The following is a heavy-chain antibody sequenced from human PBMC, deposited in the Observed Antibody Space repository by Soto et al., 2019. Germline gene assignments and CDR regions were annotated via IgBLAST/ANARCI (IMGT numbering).Heavy chain of an antibody. J-gene: IGHJ4*02. CDR2: IHHRGSA. Sequence: QVQLQESGPGLVKPSETLSLICSVSGGSISGGEFYWGWIRQPPGKGLEWIGYIHHRGSAYYNPSLRSRLTISLDASKNPFSLKVSSVTAADSAVYYGARRLEPDYGDWRHFAQWGQARLVIVSS. D-gene: IGHD4-17*01. CDR1: GGSISGGEFY. V-gene: IGHV4-30-4*01. CDR3: ARRLEPDYGDWRHFAQ.